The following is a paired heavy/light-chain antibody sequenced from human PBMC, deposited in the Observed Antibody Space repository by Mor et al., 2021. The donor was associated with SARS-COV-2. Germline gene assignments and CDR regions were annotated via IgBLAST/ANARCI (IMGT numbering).Heavy chain of an antibody. CDR3: VRGSGTSFSYYYGMDV. V-gene: IGHV4-39*07. J-gene: IGHJ6*02. CDR1: GGSIRSDNYY. CDR2: IYHTGRT. D-gene: IGHD3-10*01. Sequence: QLQLQESGPGLVKSSETLSLTCTVSGGSIRSDNYYWGWIRQTPGKGLEWMGTIYHTGRTYNNPSLERRVTISIDTSKNQFYLKLTSETAADTASYYCVRGSGTSFSYYYGMDVWGQGTTVTVSS.
Light chain of an antibody. Sequence: DIQMTQSPSSLSASVGDRVTISCRASQNVITYLNWYQQIPGRAPKLLIYGASHLHKGVPSRFSGSGSGTDFTLTINGLQPEDFATYFCQQTYRSVTFGQGTRLAIK. V-gene: IGKV1-39*01. CDR2: GAS. J-gene: IGKJ5*01. CDR1: QNVITY. CDR3: QQTYRSVT.